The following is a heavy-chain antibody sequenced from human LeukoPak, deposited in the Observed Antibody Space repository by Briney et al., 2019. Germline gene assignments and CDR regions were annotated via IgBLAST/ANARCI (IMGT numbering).Heavy chain of an antibody. CDR2: IKEDGSDK. CDR1: GFTFRNYW. Sequence: PGGSLRPSCTASGFTFRNYWMSWVRQAPGKRLECVAYIKEDGSDKNYVDSVKGRFTISRDNAKSSLYLQMNSLRVEDTAVYYCVRGTRSNSFWGQGTQVTVSS. D-gene: IGHD6-6*01. V-gene: IGHV3-7*01. CDR3: VRGTRSNSF. J-gene: IGHJ4*02.